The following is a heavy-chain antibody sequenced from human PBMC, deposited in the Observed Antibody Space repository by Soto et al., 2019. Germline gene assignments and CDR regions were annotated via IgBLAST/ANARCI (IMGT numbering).Heavy chain of an antibody. V-gene: IGHV3-30-3*01. D-gene: IGHD3-16*02. CDR2: ISYDGSNK. Sequence: QVQLVESGGGVVQPGRSLRLSCVASGFSFSNYAMHWVRQVPGKGLEWVAVISYDGSNKYYADSVKGRFTISRDNSKNTLYLQMNNLRTEDTAVYYCATVRGYRQDFDAFDIWGQGTMVTVSS. J-gene: IGHJ3*02. CDR1: GFSFSNYA. CDR3: ATVRGYRQDFDAFDI.